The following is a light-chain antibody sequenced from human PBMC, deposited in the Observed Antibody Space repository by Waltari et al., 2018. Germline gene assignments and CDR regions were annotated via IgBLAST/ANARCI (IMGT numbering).Light chain of an antibody. Sequence: QSALTQPPSVSGSPGQSVTISCTGTSSDVGSYNRVSWYQQPPRTAPKLMIYEVSNRPSGVPERFSGSKSGNTAFLTISGLQAEDEADYYCSSYTSSSTPVFGGGTKLTVL. CDR2: EVS. J-gene: IGLJ2*01. V-gene: IGLV2-18*02. CDR3: SSYTSSSTPV. CDR1: SSDVGSYNR.